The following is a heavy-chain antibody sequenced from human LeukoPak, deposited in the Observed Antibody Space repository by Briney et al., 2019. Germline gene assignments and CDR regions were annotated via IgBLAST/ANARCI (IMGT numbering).Heavy chain of an antibody. CDR2: ISSSGSTI. Sequence: GGSLRLSCAASGFTFSSYEMNWVRQAPGKGLEWVSYISSSGSTIYYADSVKGRFTISRDNAKNSLYLQMNSLRAEDTAVYYCAGDHRAAAATDYYYYYGMDVWGQGTTVTVSS. CDR1: GFTFSSYE. J-gene: IGHJ6*02. V-gene: IGHV3-48*03. D-gene: IGHD6-13*01. CDR3: AGDHRAAAATDYYYYYGMDV.